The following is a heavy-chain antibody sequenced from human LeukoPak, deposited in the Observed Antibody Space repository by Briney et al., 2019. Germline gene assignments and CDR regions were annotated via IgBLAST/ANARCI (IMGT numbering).Heavy chain of an antibody. CDR3: AKAPVTTCRGAFCYPFDY. V-gene: IGHV3-30*18. CDR2: ISYDGTNK. J-gene: IGHJ4*02. D-gene: IGHD2-15*01. Sequence: GRSLRLSCAASGFFLSNYGMHWVRQAPGKGLEWVAVISYDGTNKYYADSVKGRFTISRDSSKNTLFLQMNRLRPEDAAVYYCAKAPVTTCRGAFCYPFDYWGLGTLVTVSS. CDR1: GFFLSNYG.